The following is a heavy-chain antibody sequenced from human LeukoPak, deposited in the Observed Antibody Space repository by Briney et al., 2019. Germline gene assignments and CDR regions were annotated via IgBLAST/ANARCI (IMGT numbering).Heavy chain of an antibody. CDR1: GFTFSDYS. CDR2: ISRRSRHV. V-gene: IGHV3-21*01. Sequence: GGSLRLSCAASGFTFSDYSMNWVRQAPGKGLEWVSSISRRSRHVYYAGSVQGRFTISRDNAKNTLYLQVNSLRAEDTAVYYCARTEGTVAYDSWGQGTLVTVSS. D-gene: IGHD4-23*01. CDR3: ARTEGTVAYDS. J-gene: IGHJ5*01.